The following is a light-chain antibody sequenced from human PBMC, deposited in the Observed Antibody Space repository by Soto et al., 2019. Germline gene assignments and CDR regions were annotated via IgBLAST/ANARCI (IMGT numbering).Light chain of an antibody. CDR3: AAWDSSLSAFV. CDR1: TYNIRSNY. CDR2: DND. J-gene: IGLJ2*01. V-gene: IGLV1-51*01. Sequence: QSVLTQPPSVSAAPGQAVTISCAGGTYNIRSNYVSWYQQFPGTAPKLLIYDNDKRPSGIPDRFSGSKSGTSGTLGISGLQTGDEADYYCAAWDSSLSAFVFGGGTQLTVL.